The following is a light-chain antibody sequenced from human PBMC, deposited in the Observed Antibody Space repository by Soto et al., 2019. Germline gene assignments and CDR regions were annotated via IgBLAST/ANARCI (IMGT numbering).Light chain of an antibody. CDR1: QSVSSNH. J-gene: IGKJ4*01. V-gene: IGKV3-20*01. CDR2: GAS. CDR3: QRYGSSPLT. Sequence: EIVLTQSPGTLSLSPGERATLSCRASQSVSSNHLAWYQQKPGQAPRLLIYGASTRASGIPDRFSGSGSGTDFTLTINRLEPEDLAVYYCQRYGSSPLTFGGGTKVEIK.